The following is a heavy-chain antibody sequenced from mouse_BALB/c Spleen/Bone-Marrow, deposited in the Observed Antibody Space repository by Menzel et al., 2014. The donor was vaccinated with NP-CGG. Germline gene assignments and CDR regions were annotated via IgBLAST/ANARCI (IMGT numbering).Heavy chain of an antibody. J-gene: IGHJ3*01. CDR1: GFSLTSYG. Sequence: VKVVESGPGLVAPSPSLSITCTASGFSLTSYGVHWVRQPPGKGLEWLRVIWAGGSTNYNSALMSRLSISKDNSKSQVFLKMNSLQTDDAAMYYCASMITTAWFAYWGQGTLVTVSA. CDR2: IWAGGST. D-gene: IGHD2-4*01. CDR3: ASMITTAWFAY. V-gene: IGHV2-9*02.